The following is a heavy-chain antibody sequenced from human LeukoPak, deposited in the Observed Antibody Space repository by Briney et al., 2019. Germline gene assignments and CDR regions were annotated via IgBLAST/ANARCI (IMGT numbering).Heavy chain of an antibody. CDR2: ISSDGNT. CDR1: GCTVSGNY. Sequence: GGSLRLSCAASGCTVSGNYMSWVRQAPGKGLEWVSAISSDGNTYYADSVKGRFTISRDNSKNTLLLQMNSLRAEDTAVYYCARLTYGEKFEYWGQGTLVTVSS. CDR3: ARLTYGEKFEY. D-gene: IGHD4-17*01. J-gene: IGHJ4*02. V-gene: IGHV3-53*01.